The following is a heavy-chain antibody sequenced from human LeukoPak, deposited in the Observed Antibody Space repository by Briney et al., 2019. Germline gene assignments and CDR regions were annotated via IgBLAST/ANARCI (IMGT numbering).Heavy chain of an antibody. CDR2: ISSSSSTI. CDR3: ASLSLAYCGGDCYSVRPLALPINVNFDY. J-gene: IGHJ4*02. CDR1: GFTFSSYS. Sequence: SGGSLRLSCAASGFTFSSYSMNWVRQAPGKGLEWVSYISSSSSTIYYADSVKGRFTISRDNSKNTLYLQMNSLRAEDTAVYYCASLSLAYCGGDCYSVRPLALPINVNFDYWGQGTLVTVSS. V-gene: IGHV3-48*01. D-gene: IGHD2-21*02.